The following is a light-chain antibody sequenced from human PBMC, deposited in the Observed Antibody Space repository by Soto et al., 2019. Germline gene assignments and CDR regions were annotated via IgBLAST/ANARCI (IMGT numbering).Light chain of an antibody. CDR1: SSDVGSYNL. Sequence: QSALTQPASVSGSPGQSITISCTGTSSDVGSYNLVSWYQQHPGKAPKLMIYEGSKRPSGVSNRFSGSKSGNTASLTISGLQAEDGADYYCCSYAGSSTHVVFGGGTKVTVL. J-gene: IGLJ2*01. CDR3: CSYAGSSTHVV. CDR2: EGS. V-gene: IGLV2-23*01.